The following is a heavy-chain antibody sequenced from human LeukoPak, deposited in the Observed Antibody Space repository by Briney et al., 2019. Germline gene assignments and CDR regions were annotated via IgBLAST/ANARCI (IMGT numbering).Heavy chain of an antibody. CDR1: GYRFTSYW. CDR2: IYPGDSDT. Sequence: GASLKISCKGSGYRFTSYWIGWVRPMPGKGLEWMGIIYPGDSDTRYSPSFQGQVTISADKSISTAYLQWSSLKASDTAMYYCARALSSGYYPHYWYYGMDVWGQGTTVTVSS. J-gene: IGHJ6*02. V-gene: IGHV5-51*01. CDR3: ARALSSGYYPHYWYYGMDV. D-gene: IGHD3-22*01.